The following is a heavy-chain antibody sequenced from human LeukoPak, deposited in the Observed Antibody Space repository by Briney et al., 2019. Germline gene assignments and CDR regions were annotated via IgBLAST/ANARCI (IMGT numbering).Heavy chain of an antibody. Sequence: SETLSLTCTVSGGSISSYYWSWIRQPPGKGLGWIGYIYYSGSTNYNPSLKSRVTISVDTSKNQFSLKLSSVTAADTAVYYCASSHYYDSSGPTWYFDYWGQGTLVTVSS. CDR2: IYYSGST. V-gene: IGHV4-59*01. CDR3: ASSHYYDSSGPTWYFDY. D-gene: IGHD3-22*01. CDR1: GGSISSYY. J-gene: IGHJ4*02.